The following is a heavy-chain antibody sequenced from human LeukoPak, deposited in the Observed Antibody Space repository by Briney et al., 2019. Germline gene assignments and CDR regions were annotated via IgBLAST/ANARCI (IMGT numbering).Heavy chain of an antibody. D-gene: IGHD3-9*01. CDR3: APLGKLRYFDWSGRAGRHNWFDP. CDR2: INHSGST. Sequence: SETLSLTCAVYGGSFSGYYWSWIRQPPGKGLEWIGEINHSGSTNYNPSLKSRVTISVDTSKNQFSLKLSSVTAADTAVYYCAPLGKLRYFDWSGRAGRHNWFDPWGQGTLVTVSS. V-gene: IGHV4-34*01. CDR1: GGSFSGYY. J-gene: IGHJ5*02.